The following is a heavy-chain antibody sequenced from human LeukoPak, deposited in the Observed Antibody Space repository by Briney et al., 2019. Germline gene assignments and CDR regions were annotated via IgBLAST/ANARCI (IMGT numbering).Heavy chain of an antibody. J-gene: IGHJ3*02. D-gene: IGHD5-18*01. V-gene: IGHV4-4*07. Sequence: SETLSLTCTVSGGSISSYYWSWIRQPAGKGLEWIGRIYTSGSTNYNPSLKSRVTMSVDTSNNQFSLKLNSVTAADTAVYYCARVHTPMVGHAFDIWGQGTMVTVSS. CDR1: GGSISSYY. CDR2: IYTSGST. CDR3: ARVHTPMVGHAFDI.